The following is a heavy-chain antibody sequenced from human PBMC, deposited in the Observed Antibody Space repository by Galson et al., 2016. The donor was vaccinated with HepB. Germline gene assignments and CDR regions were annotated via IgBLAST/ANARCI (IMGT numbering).Heavy chain of an antibody. CDR3: ARETNIVGSFDM. J-gene: IGHJ3*02. CDR1: GLTLSTSS. V-gene: IGHV3-30*09. CDR2: LLYDGVNK. Sequence: SLRLSCAASGLTLSTSSMHWVRQAPGKGLEWVTTLLYDGVNKYYADSVQGRFAISRDNSQNELYLQMESLRTEDTAVYYCARETNIVGSFDMWGQGTIVTVSS. D-gene: IGHD3-16*02.